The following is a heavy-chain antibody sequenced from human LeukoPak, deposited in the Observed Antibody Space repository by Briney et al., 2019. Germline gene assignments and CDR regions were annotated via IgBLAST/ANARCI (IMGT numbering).Heavy chain of an antibody. CDR3: ASSALAEDAFDI. Sequence: ASVTVSCRASGYTFTSYDINWVRQATGQGLEWMGWMNPNSGNTGYAQKFQGRVTMTRNTSISTAYMELSSLRSEDTAVYYCASSALAEDAFDIWGQGTMVTVSS. J-gene: IGHJ3*02. V-gene: IGHV1-8*01. CDR1: GYTFTSYD. CDR2: MNPNSGNT.